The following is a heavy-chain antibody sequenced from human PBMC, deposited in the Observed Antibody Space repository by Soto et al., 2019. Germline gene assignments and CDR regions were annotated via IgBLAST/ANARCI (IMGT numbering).Heavy chain of an antibody. CDR2: INHSGST. D-gene: IGHD2-21*02. CDR3: ARYCGGDCYGYYFDY. V-gene: IGHV4-34*01. Sequence: PAETLSLTCSVYGGSFSGYYWSWIRQPPGKGLEWIGEINHSGSTNYNPSLKSRVTISVDTSKNQFSLKRSSVTAADTAVYYCARYCGGDCYGYYFDYWGQGTLVTVSS. J-gene: IGHJ4*02. CDR1: GGSFSGYY.